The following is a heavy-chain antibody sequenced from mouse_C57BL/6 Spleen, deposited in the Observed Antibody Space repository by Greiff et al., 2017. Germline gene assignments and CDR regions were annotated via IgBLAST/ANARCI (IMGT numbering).Heavy chain of an antibody. V-gene: IGHV2-5*01. CDR1: GFSLTSYG. CDR2: IWRGGST. D-gene: IGHD4-1*01. Sequence: QVQLQQSGPGLVQPSQSLSITCTVSGFSLTSYGVHWVRQSPGKGLEWLGVIWRGGSTDYNAAFMSRLSITKDNSKSQVFFKMNSLQADDTAIYYCAKANWDHYYAMDYWGQGTSVTVSS. J-gene: IGHJ4*01. CDR3: AKANWDHYYAMDY.